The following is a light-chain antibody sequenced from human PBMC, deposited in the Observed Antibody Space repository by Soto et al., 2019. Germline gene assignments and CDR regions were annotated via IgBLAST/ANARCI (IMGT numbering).Light chain of an antibody. V-gene: IGKV3-15*01. J-gene: IGKJ5*01. Sequence: EIVMTQSSATLSVSPGERATLSCRASQSVSSNLAWYQQKPGQAPRLLIYGASTRATGIPARFSGSGSGTEFTLTISSLQSEDFAVYYCQQYNNWRITFGQGTRLEI. CDR3: QQYNNWRIT. CDR2: GAS. CDR1: QSVSSN.